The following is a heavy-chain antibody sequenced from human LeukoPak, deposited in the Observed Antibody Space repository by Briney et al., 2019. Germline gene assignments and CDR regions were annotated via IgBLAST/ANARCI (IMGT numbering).Heavy chain of an antibody. J-gene: IGHJ5*02. CDR1: GGSFSAYY. CDR3: ARGRGARSSRWYNWFDP. CDR2: INHSGST. Sequence: SDTLSLTCAVYGGSFSAYYWSWIRQPPGKGLEWIGEINHSGSTNYNPSLKSRVNISIDTSKNQFSLEMSSVTAADTAVYYCARGRGARSSRWYNWFDPWGQGTLVTISS. D-gene: IGHD6-13*01. V-gene: IGHV4-34*01.